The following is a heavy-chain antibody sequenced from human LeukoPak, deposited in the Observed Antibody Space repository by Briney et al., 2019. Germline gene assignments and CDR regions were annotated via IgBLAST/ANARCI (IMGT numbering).Heavy chain of an antibody. CDR3: ARLMGTYYYRY. Sequence: PSETLSLTCTVSGGSISSSSFYWGWNRQPPGQGLEWIGSIYYSGSTYYNPSLKSRVTISVDKSKNQFTLKLSSVTAADTAVYYCARLMGTYYYRYWGQGTLVTVSS. V-gene: IGHV4-39*06. J-gene: IGHJ4*02. CDR2: IYYSGST. CDR1: GGSISSSSFY. D-gene: IGHD3-10*01.